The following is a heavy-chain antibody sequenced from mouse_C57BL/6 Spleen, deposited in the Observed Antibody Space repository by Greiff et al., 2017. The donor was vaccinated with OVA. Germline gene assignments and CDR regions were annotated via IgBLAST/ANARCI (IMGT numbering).Heavy chain of an antibody. Sequence: QVQLQQPGAELVMPGASVKLSCKASGYTFTSYWMHWVKQRPGQGLEWIGEIDPSDSYTNYNQKFKGKSTLTVAKSSSTAYMPLSSLTSEDDAGYYCARGRSERYFDVWGTGTTVTVAS. J-gene: IGHJ1*03. CDR1: GYTFTSYW. V-gene: IGHV1-69*01. CDR3: ARGRSERYFDV. CDR2: IDPSDSYT.